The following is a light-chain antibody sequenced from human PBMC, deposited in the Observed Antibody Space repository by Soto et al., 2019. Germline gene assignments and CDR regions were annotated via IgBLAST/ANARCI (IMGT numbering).Light chain of an antibody. Sequence: TQSPGTLSLSPGERATLSCRASQSVSDYLAWYQQKPGQAPRLLIYGASSRATGIPDRFSGSGSGTDFTLTISRLEPEDFAVYYCQQYGSSSITFGQGTRLEIK. J-gene: IGKJ5*01. V-gene: IGKV3-20*01. CDR3: QQYGSSSIT. CDR1: QSVSDY. CDR2: GAS.